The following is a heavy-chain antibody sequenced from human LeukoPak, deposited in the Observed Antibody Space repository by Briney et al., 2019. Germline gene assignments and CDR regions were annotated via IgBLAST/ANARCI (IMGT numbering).Heavy chain of an antibody. J-gene: IGHJ4*02. CDR3: AIDHSGGYEPFHY. D-gene: IGHD5-12*01. V-gene: IGHV1-18*01. CDR1: GYTFTNYG. Sequence: ASVKVSCKASGYTFTNYGISWVRQAPGQGLEWMGWISAYDGNTNYAQNLQGRVTMTTDTSTSTAYMELRSLRSDDTAVYYCAIDHSGGYEPFHYWSLGTLVTVSS. CDR2: ISAYDGNT.